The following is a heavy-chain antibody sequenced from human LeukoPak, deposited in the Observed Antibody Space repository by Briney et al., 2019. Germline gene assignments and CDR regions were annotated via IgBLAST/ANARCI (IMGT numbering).Heavy chain of an antibody. CDR1: GFTFSSYA. Sequence: GGSLRLSCAASGFTFSSYAMSWVRQAPGKGLEWVSVISGSGGSTYYADSVKGRFTISRDNSKNTLYLQMNSLRAEDTAVYYCARGGIRYYDSSGYYRAFDYWGQGTLVTVSS. CDR3: ARGGIRYYDSSGYYRAFDY. V-gene: IGHV3-23*01. J-gene: IGHJ4*02. CDR2: ISGSGGST. D-gene: IGHD3-22*01.